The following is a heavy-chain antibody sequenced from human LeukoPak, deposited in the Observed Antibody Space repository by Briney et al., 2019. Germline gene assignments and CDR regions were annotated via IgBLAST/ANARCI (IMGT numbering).Heavy chain of an antibody. D-gene: IGHD3-10*01. Sequence: PGGSLRLSCAASGFTFRSYAMRWVRQAPGKGLEWVSSISGSGGSTYYADSVKGRFTISRDNSKNTLYLQMNSLRAEDTAVYYCAKDWDYYGSGSYSDYWGQGTLVTVSS. J-gene: IGHJ4*02. CDR3: AKDWDYYGSGSYSDY. CDR1: GFTFRSYA. CDR2: ISGSGGST. V-gene: IGHV3-23*01.